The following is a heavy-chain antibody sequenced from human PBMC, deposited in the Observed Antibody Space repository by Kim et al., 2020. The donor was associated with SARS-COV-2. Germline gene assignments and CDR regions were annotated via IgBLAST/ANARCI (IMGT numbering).Heavy chain of an antibody. Sequence: PFNLSFTSPLYTSTISSINPFLPTPLQSPNWMGWINTNTGNPTYAQGFTGRFVFSLDTSVSTAYLQISSLKAEDTAVYYCARVAVAGPRRDYYYYYGMDVWGQGTTVTVSS. CDR3: ARVAVAGPRRDYYYYYGMDV. CDR2: INTNTGNP. J-gene: IGHJ6*02. CDR1: LYTSTISS. V-gene: IGHV7-4-1*02. D-gene: IGHD6-19*01.